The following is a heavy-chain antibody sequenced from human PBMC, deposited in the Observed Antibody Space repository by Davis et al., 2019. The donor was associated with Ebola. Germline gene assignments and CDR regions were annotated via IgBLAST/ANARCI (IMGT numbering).Heavy chain of an antibody. J-gene: IGHJ2*01. Sequence: GGSLRLSCTASGFTFRAYDMHWVRQGTGRGLEWVSSIGTGGDAFYPGSVKGRFTISRENAKNSLYLQMNNVRVGDTAVYYCTRGYYNLRSGSGWEYFDLWGRGTLVTVSS. CDR2: IGTGGDA. CDR1: GFTFRAYD. CDR3: TRGYYNLRSGSGWEYFDL. D-gene: IGHD3-3*01. V-gene: IGHV3-13*01.